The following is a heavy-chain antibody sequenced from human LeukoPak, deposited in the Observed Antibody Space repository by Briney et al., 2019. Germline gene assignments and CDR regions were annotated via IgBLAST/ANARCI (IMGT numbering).Heavy chain of an antibody. CDR2: IDSDVSYI. V-gene: IGHV3-74*01. Sequence: GGSLRLSCAASGFTFSSYGMHWVRQAPGRGLVWVSRIDSDVSYINYADSVKGRFTISRDNAKNTVYLQMNSLRAEDTAVYYCARDKAYGMDVWGQGTTVTVSS. CDR1: GFTFSSYG. J-gene: IGHJ6*02. CDR3: ARDKAYGMDV.